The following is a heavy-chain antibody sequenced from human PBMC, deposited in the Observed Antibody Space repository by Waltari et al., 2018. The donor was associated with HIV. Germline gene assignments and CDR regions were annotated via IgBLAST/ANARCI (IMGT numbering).Heavy chain of an antibody. CDR1: DFSFNNFA. J-gene: IGHJ4*02. D-gene: IGHD4-4*01. Sequence: QVHLVESGGRVVQSGKSLRLSCVASDFSFNNFAMHWVRQTPGKGLEWLGLISFDGSDEYYADSVKGRFFLSRDNSKNTLYLQMNSLRVEDSAVYYCAKLRGFDDYSNYDYWGQGTLVSVSS. CDR3: AKLRGFDDYSNYDY. CDR2: ISFDGSDE. V-gene: IGHV3-30*18.